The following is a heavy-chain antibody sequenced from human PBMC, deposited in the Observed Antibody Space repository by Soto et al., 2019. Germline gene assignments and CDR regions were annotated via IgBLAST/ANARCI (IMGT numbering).Heavy chain of an antibody. CDR3: ARGRYGDY. CDR1: GYAFTTYG. J-gene: IGHJ4*02. Sequence: QVHLVQSGAEVKKPGASVKVSCKGSGYAFTTYGITCVRQAPGQGLEWMGWISAHNGNTNYAQKLQGRVTVTTDTSTSTAYMELRSLRSDDTAVYYCARGRYGDYWGQGALVTVSS. D-gene: IGHD1-1*01. V-gene: IGHV1-18*01. CDR2: ISAHNGNT.